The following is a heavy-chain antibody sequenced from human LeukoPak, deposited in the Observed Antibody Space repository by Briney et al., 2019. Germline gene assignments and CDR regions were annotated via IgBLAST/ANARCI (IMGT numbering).Heavy chain of an antibody. CDR3: ARVGFLEWLWFDP. Sequence: SETLSLTCTVSGGSISSYYWSRIRQLPGKGLEWIGYIYYSGSTNYNPSLKSRVTISVDTSKNQFSLKLSSVTAADTAVYYCARVGFLEWLWFDPWGQGTLVTVSS. V-gene: IGHV4-59*01. J-gene: IGHJ5*02. CDR1: GGSISSYY. CDR2: IYYSGST. D-gene: IGHD3-3*02.